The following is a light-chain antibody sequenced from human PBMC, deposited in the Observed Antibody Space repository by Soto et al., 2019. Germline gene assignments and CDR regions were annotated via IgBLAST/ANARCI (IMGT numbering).Light chain of an antibody. Sequence: IVMTQSPATLSVSPGEIATLSFRASQSVSSYLAWYQQKPGQAPRLLIYDASNRATGIPARFSGSGSGTDFTLTISSLEPEDFAVYYCQQRSNWPITFGQGTRLEIK. J-gene: IGKJ5*01. CDR3: QQRSNWPIT. CDR2: DAS. CDR1: QSVSSY. V-gene: IGKV3-11*01.